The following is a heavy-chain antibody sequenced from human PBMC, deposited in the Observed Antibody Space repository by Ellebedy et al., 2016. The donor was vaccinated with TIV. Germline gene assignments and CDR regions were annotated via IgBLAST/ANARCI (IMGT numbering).Heavy chain of an antibody. CDR1: GYTFTSYD. CDR2: MNPNSGNT. Sequence: ASVKVSCXTSGYTFTSYDVTWVRQATGQGLEWVGWMNPNSGNTGYAQKFQGRITMTRNTPISTAYMELSSLGSEDTAVYYCARVSRYSGGWYKWFDPWGQGTLVTVSS. V-gene: IGHV1-8*01. J-gene: IGHJ5*02. CDR3: ARVSRYSGGWYKWFDP. D-gene: IGHD6-19*01.